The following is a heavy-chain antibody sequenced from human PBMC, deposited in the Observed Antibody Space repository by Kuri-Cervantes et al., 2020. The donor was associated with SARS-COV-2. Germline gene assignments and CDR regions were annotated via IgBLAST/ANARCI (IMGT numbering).Heavy chain of an antibody. D-gene: IGHD3-10*01. CDR1: GFTFSAYY. Sequence: GGSLRLSCAASGFTFSAYYMSWIRQAQGKGLEWVSYISSSGSAIYYADSVKGRFTISRDNAKNSLYLQMNSLRAEDTAVYYCASPGGIVSGPGAFDIWGQGTMVTVSS. V-gene: IGHV3-11*04. J-gene: IGHJ3*02. CDR2: ISSSGSAI. CDR3: ASPGGIVSGPGAFDI.